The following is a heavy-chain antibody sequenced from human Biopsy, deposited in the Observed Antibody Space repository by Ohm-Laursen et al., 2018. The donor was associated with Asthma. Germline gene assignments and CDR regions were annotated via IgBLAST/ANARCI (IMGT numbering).Heavy chain of an antibody. CDR1: GGSFSNYY. V-gene: IGHV4-34*01. J-gene: IGHJ4*02. CDR2: IYHRDTT. Sequence: SETLSLTCAVYGGSFSNYYWTWIRQPPGKGLEWIGYIYHRDTTYYNPSLKSRVTISLDGSKNQFSLKLSSVTAADTAVYYCARGRSGDWLYYFDYWGQGALVTVSS. D-gene: IGHD2-21*01. CDR3: ARGRSGDWLYYFDY.